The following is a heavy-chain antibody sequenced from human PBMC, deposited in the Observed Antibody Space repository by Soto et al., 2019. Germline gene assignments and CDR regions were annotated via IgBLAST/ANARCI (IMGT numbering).Heavy chain of an antibody. CDR1: GGSISSYY. V-gene: IGHV4-59*01. D-gene: IGHD5-12*01. CDR2: IYYSGST. J-gene: IGHJ6*02. Sequence: KPSETLSLTCTVSGGSISSYYWSWIRQPPGKGLEWIGYIYYSGSTNYNPSLKSRVTISVDTSKNQFSLKLSSVTAADTAVYYCARATGTWIPNPNYGMDVWGQGTTVTVSS. CDR3: ARATGTWIPNPNYGMDV.